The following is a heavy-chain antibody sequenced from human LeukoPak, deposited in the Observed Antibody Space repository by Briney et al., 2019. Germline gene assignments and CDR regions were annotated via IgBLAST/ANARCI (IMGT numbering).Heavy chain of an antibody. Sequence: SETLSLTCTVSGGSISPYFWSWIRQPPGKGLEWIGYISYTGSTNYNPSLKSRVTMSVDTSKNQFSLKLSSVTAADTAVYYCARRLSMREDAFDIWGQGTMVTVSS. CDR3: ARRLSMREDAFDI. D-gene: IGHD2-8*01. CDR2: ISYTGST. CDR1: GGSISPYF. V-gene: IGHV4-59*08. J-gene: IGHJ3*02.